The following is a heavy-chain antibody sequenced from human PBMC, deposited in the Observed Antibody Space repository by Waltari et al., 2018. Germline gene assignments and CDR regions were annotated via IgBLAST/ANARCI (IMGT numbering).Heavy chain of an antibody. V-gene: IGHV4-34*01. J-gene: IGHJ1*01. CDR2: IDHNRGI. Sequence: QVQLQPWGRGLLKPSETLSLTCTVYDWSLSDHFWHWIRQPPGKGLEWIGEIDHNRGINYNPSLKSLVSNSVDTSKKQFSLRLNAVTAADTAVYYGARAGDLGDIGPWGQGSLITVAS. D-gene: IGHD4-17*01. CDR1: DWSLSDHF. CDR3: ARAGDLGDIGP.